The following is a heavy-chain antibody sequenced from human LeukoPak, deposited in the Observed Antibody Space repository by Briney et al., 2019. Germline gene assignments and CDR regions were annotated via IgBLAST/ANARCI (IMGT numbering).Heavy chain of an antibody. J-gene: IGHJ4*02. Sequence: PGRSLRLSCAASGFTFSNYAMHWVRQAPGKGLEWVAMVWYDGTNEYYADSVKGRFTISRDNSKNTLHLQMNSLRAEDKAMYYCAKDLSRSWSAYFDFWGQGTLVAVSS. V-gene: IGHV3-33*06. D-gene: IGHD1-26*01. CDR3: AKDLSRSWSAYFDF. CDR1: GFTFSNYA. CDR2: VWYDGTNE.